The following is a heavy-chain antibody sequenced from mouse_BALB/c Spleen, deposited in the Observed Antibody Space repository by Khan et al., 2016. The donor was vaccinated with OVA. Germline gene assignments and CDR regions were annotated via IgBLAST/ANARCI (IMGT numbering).Heavy chain of an antibody. Sequence: EVELVESGGDLVKPGGSLKLSCAASGFTFSTYGMSWVRQTPDMRLEWVATISSGGHYTYYPDSVKGRFTISRDNAKNTLYLQMSSLKSEATAIYYCARLAYYYNSDGFAYWGQGTLVTVSA. CDR1: GFTFSTYG. J-gene: IGHJ3*01. CDR2: ISSGGHYT. D-gene: IGHD1-1*01. CDR3: ARLAYYYNSDGFAY. V-gene: IGHV5-6*01.